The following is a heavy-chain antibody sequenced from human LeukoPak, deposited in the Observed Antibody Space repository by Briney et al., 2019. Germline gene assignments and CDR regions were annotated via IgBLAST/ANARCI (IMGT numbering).Heavy chain of an antibody. CDR3: ASRPYYYDSSGPGYGY. V-gene: IGHV4-34*01. Sequence: SETLSLTCAVYGGSFSGYYWSWIRQPPGKGLEWIGEINHSGSTSYNPSLKSRVTISVDTSKNQFSLKLSSVTAADTAVYYCASRPYYYDSSGPGYGYWGQGTLVTVSS. CDR1: GGSFSGYY. J-gene: IGHJ4*02. D-gene: IGHD3-22*01. CDR2: INHSGST.